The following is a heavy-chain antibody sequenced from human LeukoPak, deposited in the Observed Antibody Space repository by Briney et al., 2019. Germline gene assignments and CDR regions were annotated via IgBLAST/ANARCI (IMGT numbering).Heavy chain of an antibody. Sequence: SETLSLTCAVYGGSFSGYYWSWIRQPPGKGLEWIGYIYYSGSTNYNPSLKSRVTISVDTSKNQFSLKLSSVTAADTAVYYCARGTTMIGGWGQGTLVTVSS. CDR3: ARGTTMIGG. J-gene: IGHJ4*02. V-gene: IGHV4-59*01. D-gene: IGHD3-22*01. CDR2: IYYSGST. CDR1: GGSFSGYY.